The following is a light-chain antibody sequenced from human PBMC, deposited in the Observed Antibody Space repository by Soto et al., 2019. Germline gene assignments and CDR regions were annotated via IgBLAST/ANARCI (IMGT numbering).Light chain of an antibody. CDR3: VRYV. V-gene: IGLV2-14*01. CDR1: SSDVGSYDF. CDR2: EVS. J-gene: IGLJ1*01. Sequence: QSVLTQPASVSGSPGQSITMSCTGTSSDVGSYDFVSWYQQHPGKAPKLLIYEVSNRPSGVSARFSGSKSDNTASLTISGLQAADEAASSTVRYVFGSGTKLTVL.